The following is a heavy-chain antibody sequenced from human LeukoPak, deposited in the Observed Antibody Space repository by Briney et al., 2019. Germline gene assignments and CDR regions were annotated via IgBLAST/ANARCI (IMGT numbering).Heavy chain of an antibody. CDR3: GRPNPDSSGYYGSFDP. D-gene: IGHD3-22*01. Sequence: SETLSLTCAVYGGSFSGYYWSWIRQPPGKGLEWIGEINHSGSTNYNPSLKSRVIISVDTSKNQFSLKLNSVTAADTAVYYCGRPNPDSSGYYGSFDPWGQGILVTVSS. CDR2: INHSGST. J-gene: IGHJ5*02. V-gene: IGHV4-34*01. CDR1: GGSFSGYY.